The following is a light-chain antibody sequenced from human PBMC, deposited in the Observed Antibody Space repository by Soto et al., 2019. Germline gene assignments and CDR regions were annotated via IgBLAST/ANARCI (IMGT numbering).Light chain of an antibody. CDR1: QGISSD. V-gene: IGKV1-9*01. CDR3: QHLHNYPPT. Sequence: DIQVTQSPSFMSASVGDRVTITCRASQGISSDLAWYQQQPGKAPNLLIYDASTLQSGVPSRFSGSGSGTEFTLTISSLQAEDFATYYCQHLHNYPPTFGGGTKVDIK. CDR2: DAS. J-gene: IGKJ4*01.